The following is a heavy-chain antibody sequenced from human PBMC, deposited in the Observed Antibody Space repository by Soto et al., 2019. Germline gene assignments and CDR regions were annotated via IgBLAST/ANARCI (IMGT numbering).Heavy chain of an antibody. Sequence: QVQLQQWGAGLLKPSETLSLTCAVYGGSFSGYYWSWIRQPPGKGLEWIGEIIHTGSTNSNPSLKSGVTISIDTSKKQFSLKLSSVTAADTAVYYCAPQVVPTATKKPWGHRTLVTVSS. CDR1: GGSFSGYY. J-gene: IGHJ5*02. D-gene: IGHD2-2*01. CDR2: IIHTGST. CDR3: APQVVPTATKKP. V-gene: IGHV4-34*12.